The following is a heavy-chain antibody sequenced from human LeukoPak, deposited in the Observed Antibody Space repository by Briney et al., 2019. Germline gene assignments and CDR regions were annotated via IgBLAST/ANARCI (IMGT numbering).Heavy chain of an antibody. CDR2: ISSSGST. CDR1: GGSISSHY. V-gene: IGHV4-59*08. J-gene: IGHJ4*02. CDR3: ARQHGYTYGYFDY. Sequence: SETLSLTCTVSGGSISSHYWTWIRQPPGKGLEWIAYISSSGSTNYNPSLKSRVTISADTSKNQFSLKLSSVTAAGTAVYYCARQHGYTYGYFDYWGQGTLVTVSS. D-gene: IGHD5-18*01.